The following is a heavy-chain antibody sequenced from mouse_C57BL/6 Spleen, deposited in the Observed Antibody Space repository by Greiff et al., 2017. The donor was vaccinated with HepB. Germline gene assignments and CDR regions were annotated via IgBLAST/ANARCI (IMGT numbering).Heavy chain of an antibody. J-gene: IGHJ2*01. CDR1: GYTFTSYT. CDR2: INPSSGYT. V-gene: IGHV1-4*01. D-gene: IGHD2-12*01. Sequence: VQLQESGAELARPGASVKMSCKASGYTFTSYTMHWVKQRPGQGLEWIGYINPSSGYTKYNQKFKDKGTLTADKSSSTADMQLSSLTSEDSAVYYCARSRTIEEFDYWGQGTTLTVSS. CDR3: ARSRTIEEFDY.